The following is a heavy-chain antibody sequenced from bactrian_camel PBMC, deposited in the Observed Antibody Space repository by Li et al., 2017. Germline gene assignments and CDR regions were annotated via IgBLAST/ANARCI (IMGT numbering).Heavy chain of an antibody. CDR1: GFTFSSYV. D-gene: IGHD3*01. Sequence: VQLVESGGGLVQPGGSLRLSCAASGFTFSSYVMNWVRQAPGKEREGVASIRIGAGNTEYADSVKGRFTISQDSAESTVYLQMNSLKPEDTAMYYCAADPNDYCTGTWYDFRYWGQGTQVTVS. CDR2: IRIGAGNT. J-gene: IGHJ6*01. CDR3: AADPNDYCTGTWYDFRY. V-gene: IGHV3S40*01.